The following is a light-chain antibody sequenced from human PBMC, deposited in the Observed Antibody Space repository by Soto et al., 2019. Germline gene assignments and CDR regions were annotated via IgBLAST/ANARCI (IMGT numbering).Light chain of an antibody. CDR2: GAS. J-gene: IGKJ4*02. CDR1: QSVSSY. V-gene: IGKV3-11*01. CDR3: QQRSSWPLT. Sequence: EIVLTQSPATLSLSPGERATLSCRASQSVSSYLAWYQQKPGQAPRLRIYGASSRATGIPDRFSGSGSGTDFTLTISRLEPEDFAVYFCQQRSSWPLTFGGGTKVDIK.